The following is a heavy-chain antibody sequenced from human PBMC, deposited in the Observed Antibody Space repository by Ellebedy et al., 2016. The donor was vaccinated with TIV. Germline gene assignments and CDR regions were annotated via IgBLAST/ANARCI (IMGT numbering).Heavy chain of an antibody. J-gene: IGHJ4*02. CDR1: GGSISSYY. CDR2: IYHSGST. CDR3: AREGSYYDY. V-gene: IGHV4-59*01. Sequence: MPSETLSLTCTVSGGSISSYYWSWIRQPPGKGLEWIGYIYHSGSTNYNPSLKSRVTISVDTSKSQFSLKLSSVTAADTAVYYCAREGSYYDYWGQGTLVTVSS. D-gene: IGHD3-10*01.